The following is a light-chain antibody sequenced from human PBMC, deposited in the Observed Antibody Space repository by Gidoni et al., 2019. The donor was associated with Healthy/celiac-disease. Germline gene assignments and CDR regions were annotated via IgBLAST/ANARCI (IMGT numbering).Light chain of an antibody. CDR3: QQYYSTPQT. J-gene: IGKJ1*01. Sequence: DIVMTQSPDSLAVSRGERATINCKSSQSVLYSSNNKNYLAWYQQKPGQPPKLLIYWATTRESGVPDRFSGSGSGTDFTLTISSLQAEDVAVYYCQQYYSTPQTFGQGTKVEI. V-gene: IGKV4-1*01. CDR1: QSVLYSSNNKNY. CDR2: WAT.